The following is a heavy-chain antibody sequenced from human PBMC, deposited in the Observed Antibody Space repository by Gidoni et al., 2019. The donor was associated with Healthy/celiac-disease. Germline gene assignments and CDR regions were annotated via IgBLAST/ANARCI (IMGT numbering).Heavy chain of an antibody. CDR1: GYTFTSYY. CDR2: INPSGGST. CDR3: AREGLGCSGGSCYGY. J-gene: IGHJ4*02. D-gene: IGHD2-15*01. Sequence: QVQLVQSGAEVKKPGAAVKVSCKASGYTFTSYYMHWVRQAPGQGLEWMGIINPSGGSTSYAQKFQGRVTMTRDTSTSTVYMELSSLRSEDTAVYYCAREGLGCSGGSCYGYWGQGTLVTVSS. V-gene: IGHV1-46*01.